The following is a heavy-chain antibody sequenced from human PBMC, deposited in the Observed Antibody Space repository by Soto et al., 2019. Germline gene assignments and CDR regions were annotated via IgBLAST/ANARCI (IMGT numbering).Heavy chain of an antibody. CDR1: GFTFSSYA. D-gene: IGHD3-22*01. Sequence: GCSLRLACAASGFTFSSYAMRWARQAPGKGLEWVSAISGSGGSTYYADSVKGRFTISRDNSKNTLYLQMNSLRAEDTAVYYCAKDVTQDSSGYLLNDAFDIWGQGTMVTVSS. V-gene: IGHV3-23*01. CDR3: AKDVTQDSSGYLLNDAFDI. CDR2: ISGSGGST. J-gene: IGHJ3*02.